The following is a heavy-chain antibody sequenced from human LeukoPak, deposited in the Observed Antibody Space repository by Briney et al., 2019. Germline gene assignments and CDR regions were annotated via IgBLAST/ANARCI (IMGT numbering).Heavy chain of an antibody. CDR2: IRYDGSNK. CDR1: GFTFRSYG. J-gene: IGHJ4*02. D-gene: IGHD1-1*01. V-gene: IGHV3-30*02. Sequence: GGSLRLSCAASGFTFRSYGMHWVREAPGKGLEWGAFIRYDGSNKYYADSVKGRFTISRDNSKNTLYLQMNSLRAEDTAVYYCAKDRVGHWNDAGFDYWGQGTLVTVSS. CDR3: AKDRVGHWNDAGFDY.